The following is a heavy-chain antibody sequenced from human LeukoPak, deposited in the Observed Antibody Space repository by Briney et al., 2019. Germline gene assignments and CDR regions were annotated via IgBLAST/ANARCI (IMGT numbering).Heavy chain of an antibody. V-gene: IGHV4-39*01. CDR2: IYYSGST. CDR1: GGSISSSSYY. CDR3: ARGYSSGWLHSLYYYYYYYMDV. J-gene: IGHJ6*03. D-gene: IGHD6-19*01. Sequence: PSETLPLTCTVSGGSISSSSYYWGWIRQPPGKGLEWIGSIYYSGSTYYNPSLKSRVTISVDTSKNQFSLKLSSVTAADTAVYYCARGYSSGWLHSLYYYYYYYMDVWGKGTTVTVSS.